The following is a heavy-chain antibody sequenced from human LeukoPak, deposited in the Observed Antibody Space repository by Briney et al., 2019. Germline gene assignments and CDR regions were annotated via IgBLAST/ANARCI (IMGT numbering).Heavy chain of an antibody. CDR1: GGTFSSYA. CDR2: IIPIFGTA. Sequence: SVKVSCKASGGTFSSYAITWVRQAPGQGLEWMGRIIPIFGTANYAQKFQGRVTITTDDSTSTAYMEPSTLRSDDTAVYYCARERPPGDSSNWFLEGYFDIWGQGTLVTVSS. D-gene: IGHD6-13*01. V-gene: IGHV1-69*05. CDR3: ARERPPGDSSNWFLEGYFDI. J-gene: IGHJ4*02.